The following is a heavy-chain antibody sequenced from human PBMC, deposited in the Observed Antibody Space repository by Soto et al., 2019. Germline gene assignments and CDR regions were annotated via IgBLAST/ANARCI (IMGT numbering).Heavy chain of an antibody. Sequence: QVQLVESGGGLVKPGGSLGRSCVASGFTFSDYFMSWIRQAPGKGLEWLAYISSSGETIYYADSVKGRFTISRDNAKNSLYVQMNSLRDEDTAVYYCARRAVAVVYFDYWGQGTPVTVSS. CDR1: GFTFSDYF. V-gene: IGHV3-11*01. CDR3: ARRAVAVVYFDY. D-gene: IGHD2-15*01. CDR2: ISSSGETI. J-gene: IGHJ4*02.